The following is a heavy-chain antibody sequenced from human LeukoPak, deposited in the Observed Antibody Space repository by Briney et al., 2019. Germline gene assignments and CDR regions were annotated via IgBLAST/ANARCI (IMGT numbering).Heavy chain of an antibody. V-gene: IGHV1-8*01. J-gene: IGHJ3*02. CDR1: EYTFTNYD. D-gene: IGHD3-16*02. Sequence: ASVKVSCKASEYTFTNYDINWVRQATGQGLEWMGWINPNSGNTGYTQKFQGRVTMTRNTSLSTAYMELTSLKSEDTAVYYCARTAPLYEGGAFDIWGQGTMVTVSS. CDR2: INPNSGNT. CDR3: ARTAPLYEGGAFDI.